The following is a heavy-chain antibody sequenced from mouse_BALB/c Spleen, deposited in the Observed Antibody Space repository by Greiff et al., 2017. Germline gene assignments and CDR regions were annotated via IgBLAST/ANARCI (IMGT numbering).Heavy chain of an antibody. J-gene: IGHJ4*01. V-gene: IGHV1-80*01. CDR2: IYPGDGDT. CDR3: ARWTTGAMDY. D-gene: IGHD1-1*01. Sequence: VMLVESGAELVRPGSSVKISCKASGYAFSSYWMNWVKQRPGQGLEWIGQIYPGDGDTNYNGKFKGKATLTADKSSSTAYMQLSSLTSEDSAVYFCARWTTGAMDYWGQGTSVTVSS. CDR1: GYAFSSYW.